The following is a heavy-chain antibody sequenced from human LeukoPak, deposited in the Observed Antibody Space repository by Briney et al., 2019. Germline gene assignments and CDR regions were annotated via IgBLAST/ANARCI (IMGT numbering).Heavy chain of an antibody. CDR3: ARYSGGWINYFDY. V-gene: IGHV4-4*07. CDR1: GGSVSSCY. Sequence: SETLSLTCTVSGGSVSSCYWSWIRQPAGKGLQWIGRIYSSGSANYNPSLKSRVTMSVDTSKNQFSLKLSSVTAADTAVYYCARYSGGWINYFDYWGQGTLVTVSS. J-gene: IGHJ4*02. D-gene: IGHD6-19*01. CDR2: IYSSGSA.